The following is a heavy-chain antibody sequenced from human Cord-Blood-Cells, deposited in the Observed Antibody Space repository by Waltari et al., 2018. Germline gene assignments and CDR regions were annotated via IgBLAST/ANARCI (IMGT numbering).Heavy chain of an antibody. V-gene: IGHV1-8*03. Sequence: QVQLVQSGAEVKKHGASVKVSCKASGYTFTSYDINWVRPATGQGLEWMGWMNPNSGNTGYAQKFQGRVTITRNTSISTAYMELSSLRSEDTAVYYWARGRGDSYDWNWFDPWGQGTLVTVSS. D-gene: IGHD3-3*01. CDR1: GYTFTSYD. CDR2: MNPNSGNT. CDR3: ARGRGDSYDWNWFDP. J-gene: IGHJ5*02.